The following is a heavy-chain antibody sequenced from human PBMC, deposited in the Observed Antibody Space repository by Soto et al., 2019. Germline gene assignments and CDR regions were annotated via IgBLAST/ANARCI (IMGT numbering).Heavy chain of an antibody. J-gene: IGHJ4*02. D-gene: IGHD6-13*01. Sequence: GGSLRLSCAASGFTFSSYAMHWVRQAPGKGLEWVAVISYDGRNKYYADSVKGRFTISRDNSKNTLYLQMNSLRAEDTAVYYCASSAPAAAGTGGFARPHDYWGQGTLVTVSS. CDR3: ASSAPAAAGTGGFARPHDY. V-gene: IGHV3-30*04. CDR1: GFTFSSYA. CDR2: ISYDGRNK.